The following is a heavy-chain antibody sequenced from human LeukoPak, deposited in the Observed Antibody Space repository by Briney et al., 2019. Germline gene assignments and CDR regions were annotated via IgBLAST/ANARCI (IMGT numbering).Heavy chain of an antibody. CDR2: ISGSGGST. CDR3: VKVGLTYYGSGSYYFDY. J-gene: IGHJ4*02. D-gene: IGHD3-10*01. Sequence: GGSLRLSCAASGFTFSSYAMSWVRQAPGKGLEWVSAISGSGGSTYYADSVKGRFTISRDNSKNTLYLQMNSLRAEDTAVYYCVKVGLTYYGSGSYYFDYWGQGTLVTVSS. CDR1: GFTFSSYA. V-gene: IGHV3-23*01.